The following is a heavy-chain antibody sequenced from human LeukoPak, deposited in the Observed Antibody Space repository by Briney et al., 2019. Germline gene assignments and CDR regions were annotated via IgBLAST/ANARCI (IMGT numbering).Heavy chain of an antibody. J-gene: IGHJ2*01. CDR1: GFTFSTHA. Sequence: GGSLRLSCAPSGFTFSTHAMSWVRQAPGKGLEWVSSISGGGGSAYYADSVKGGFTISRDNSKNTLYLQMNSLRAEDTAVYYCVLLSVINGYFDFWGRGTLVTVSS. V-gene: IGHV3-23*01. D-gene: IGHD4-23*01. CDR2: ISGGGGSA. CDR3: VLLSVINGYFDF.